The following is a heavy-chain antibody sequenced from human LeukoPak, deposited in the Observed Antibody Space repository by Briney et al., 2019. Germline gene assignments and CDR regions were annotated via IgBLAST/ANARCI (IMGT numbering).Heavy chain of an antibody. CDR2: ISYDGSNK. CDR1: GFTFSSYA. Sequence: GGSLRLSCAASGFTFSSYAMHWVRQAPGKWLEWVAVISYDGSNKFYADSVKGRFTISRDNSKNTLYLQMNSLRAEDTAVYYCAKDRVRGVIIYLEWFDPWGQGTLVTVSS. V-gene: IGHV3-30*18. D-gene: IGHD3-10*01. J-gene: IGHJ5*02. CDR3: AKDRVRGVIIYLEWFDP.